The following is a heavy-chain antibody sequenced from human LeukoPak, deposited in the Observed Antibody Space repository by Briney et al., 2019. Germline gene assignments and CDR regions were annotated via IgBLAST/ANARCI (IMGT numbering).Heavy chain of an antibody. CDR1: GGSISSYY. V-gene: IGHV4-59*01. Sequence: SETLSLTCTVSGGSISSYYWSWIRQPPGKGLEWIGYIYYSGSTNYNPSLKSRVTISEDTSKNQFSLKLSSVTAADTAVYYCARQGITIFGVVIELDYWGQGTLVTVSS. D-gene: IGHD3-3*01. J-gene: IGHJ4*02. CDR2: IYYSGST. CDR3: ARQGITIFGVVIELDY.